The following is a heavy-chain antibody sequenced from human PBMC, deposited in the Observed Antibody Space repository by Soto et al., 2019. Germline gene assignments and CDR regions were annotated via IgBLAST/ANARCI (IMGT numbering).Heavy chain of an antibody. CDR2: ISAYNGNT. D-gene: IGHD2-21*02. CDR1: GGTFSSYG. J-gene: IGHJ4*02. CDR3: ARDKGYCGGDCYSYYFDY. Sequence: ASVKVSCKASGGTFSSYGISWVRQAPGQGREWMGWISAYNGNTNYAQKLQGRVTMTTDTSTSTAYMELRSLRSDDTAVYYCARDKGYCGGDCYSYYFDYWGQGTLVTVSS. V-gene: IGHV1-18*01.